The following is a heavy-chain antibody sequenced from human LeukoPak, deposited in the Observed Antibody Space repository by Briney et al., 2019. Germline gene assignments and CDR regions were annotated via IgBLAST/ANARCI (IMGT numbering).Heavy chain of an antibody. CDR1: SDSISGYY. J-gene: IGHJ3*02. CDR3: ARGSGAFDI. D-gene: IGHD3-10*01. V-gene: IGHV4-34*01. CDR2: INHSGST. Sequence: SETLSLTCSVSSDSISGYYWSWIRQPPGKGLEWIGEINHSGSTNYNPSLKSRVTISVDTSKNQFSLKLSSVTAADTAVYYCARGSGAFDIWGQGTMVTVSS.